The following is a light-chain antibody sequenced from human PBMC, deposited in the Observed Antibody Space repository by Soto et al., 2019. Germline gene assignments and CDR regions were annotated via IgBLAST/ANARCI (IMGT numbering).Light chain of an antibody. CDR3: QQLNSYPWT. CDR2: AAS. CDR1: QAIGGY. V-gene: IGKV1-9*01. Sequence: DIQLTQPHSSLPAPVGNRAPTPCRPSQAIGGYLAWYQQKPGKAPKLLIYAASTLQSGVPSRFSGSGSGTEFTLTISSLQPEDFATYYCQQLNSYPWTFGQGTKVEIK. J-gene: IGKJ1*01.